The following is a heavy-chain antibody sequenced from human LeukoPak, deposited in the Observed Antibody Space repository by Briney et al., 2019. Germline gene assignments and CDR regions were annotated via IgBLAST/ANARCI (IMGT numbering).Heavy chain of an antibody. J-gene: IGHJ4*02. V-gene: IGHV4-34*01. Sequence: SETLSLTCAVYGGSFSGYYWSWIRQPPGKGLEWIGEINHSGSTNYNPSLKSRVTISVDTSKNQFSLKLSSVTAADTAVYYCARKIPTTVGFDYWGQGTLVTVSS. CDR2: INHSGST. D-gene: IGHD5-12*01. CDR1: GGSFSGYY. CDR3: ARKIPTTVGFDY.